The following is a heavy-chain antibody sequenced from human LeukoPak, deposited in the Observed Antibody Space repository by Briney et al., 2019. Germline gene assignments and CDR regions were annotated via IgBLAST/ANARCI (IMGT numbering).Heavy chain of an antibody. CDR3: VKEVSFGEVGGDI. CDR1: GFIFSNYG. Sequence: GGSLRLSCAASGFIFSNYGMHWVRQTPGMGLEWVTFIKSDGSEKDYAGSVKGRFTISRDNSKSTLYLQMNSLRADDMALYHCVKEVSFGEVGGDIWGQGTLITVSS. V-gene: IGHV3-30*02. D-gene: IGHD3-16*01. CDR2: IKSDGSEK. J-gene: IGHJ4*02.